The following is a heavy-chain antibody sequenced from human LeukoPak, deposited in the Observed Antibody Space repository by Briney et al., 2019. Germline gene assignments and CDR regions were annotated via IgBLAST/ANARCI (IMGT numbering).Heavy chain of an antibody. CDR3: ARGAAIAAAGNAFDI. D-gene: IGHD6-13*01. J-gene: IGHJ3*02. CDR2: ISSGSSYI. V-gene: IGHV3-21*01. Sequence: PGGSLRLSCATSGFTFSSYSMNWVRQAPGKGLELVSSISSGSSYIYYADSVKGRFTISRDNAKNSLYLQMNSLRAEDTAVYYCARGAAIAAAGNAFDIWGQGTMVTVSS. CDR1: GFTFSSYS.